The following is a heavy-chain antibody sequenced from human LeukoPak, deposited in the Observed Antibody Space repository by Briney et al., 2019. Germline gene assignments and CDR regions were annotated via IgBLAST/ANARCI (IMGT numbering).Heavy chain of an antibody. Sequence: SETLSLTCTVSGGSISSGGYYWSWIRQHPGKGLEWIGYIYYSGSTYYNPSLKSRVTISVDTSKNQFSLKLSSVTAADTAVYYCARDYRGSHGAFDIWGQGTMVTVSS. V-gene: IGHV4-31*03. J-gene: IGHJ3*02. CDR2: IYYSGST. CDR3: ARDYRGSHGAFDI. CDR1: GGSISSGGYY. D-gene: IGHD3-16*01.